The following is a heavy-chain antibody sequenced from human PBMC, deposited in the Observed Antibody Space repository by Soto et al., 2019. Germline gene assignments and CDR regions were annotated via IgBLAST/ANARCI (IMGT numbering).Heavy chain of an antibody. D-gene: IGHD2-8*01. V-gene: IGHV1-18*04. J-gene: IGHJ5*02. CDR2: INVDNGET. CDR1: GYNFMRYG. Sequence: QVQLVQSGAEVKKPGASVKVSCKASGYNFMRYGFTWVRQAPGQGLEWMGWINVDNGETKYPQKIQGRVTMTTDTSTSTVYMELRSLTSDDTAVYYCARWIRGVYSDWFDPWGHGTLVTVSS. CDR3: ARWIRGVYSDWFDP.